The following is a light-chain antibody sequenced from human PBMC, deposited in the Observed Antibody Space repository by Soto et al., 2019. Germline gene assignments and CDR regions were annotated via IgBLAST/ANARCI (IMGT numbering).Light chain of an antibody. Sequence: DIVMTQSPDSLAVSLGERATINCKSSQTVLYSSNNKNYLAWYQQKPGQPPKLLIYWASTRESGVPDRFSGSGSWTDFTLTISSLQAEDVAVYYCQQCYSSPPTFGQGTKVEIK. CDR2: WAS. J-gene: IGKJ1*01. V-gene: IGKV4-1*01. CDR1: QTVLYSSNNKNY. CDR3: QQCYSSPPT.